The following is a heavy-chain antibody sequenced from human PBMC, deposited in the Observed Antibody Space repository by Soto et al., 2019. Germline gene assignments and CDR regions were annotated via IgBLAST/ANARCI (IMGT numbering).Heavy chain of an antibody. CDR2: IWYDGSNK. CDR3: ARGTNYFDY. V-gene: IGHV3-33*01. CDR1: GFTFSSYG. J-gene: IGHJ4*02. Sequence: QVQLVESGGGVVQPGRSLRLSCAASGFTFSSYGMHWVRQAPGKGLEWVAVIWYDGSNKYYADSVKGRFTISRDNSKNPLYLQMNSLRAEDTAVYYCARGTNYFDYWGQGTLVTVSS.